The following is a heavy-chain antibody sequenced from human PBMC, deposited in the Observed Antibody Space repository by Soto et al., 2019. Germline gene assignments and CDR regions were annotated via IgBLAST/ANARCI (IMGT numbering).Heavy chain of an antibody. Sequence: SETLSLTCTVSGGSISSSSYYWGWIRQPPGKGLEWIGSIYYGGSTFYNPSLKSRVTISVDRSKNQFSLKLSSVTAADTAVYYCARQGENYYGAGSYYTFNWFDPWGQGTPVTVSS. CDR3: ARQGENYYGAGSYYTFNWFDP. J-gene: IGHJ5*02. CDR1: GGSISSSSYY. CDR2: IYYGGST. D-gene: IGHD3-10*01. V-gene: IGHV4-39*01.